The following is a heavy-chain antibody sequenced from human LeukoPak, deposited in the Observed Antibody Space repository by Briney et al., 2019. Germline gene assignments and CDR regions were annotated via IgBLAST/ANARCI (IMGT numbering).Heavy chain of an antibody. CDR1: GYSFTSYW. Sequence: GESLKIFCKGSGYSFTSYWIGWVRQMPGKGLEWMGIIYPGDSDTRYSPSFQGQVTISADKSISNSYLQWRSLKASDNAMYYWASEAYDFFLWGQGTLVTVSS. D-gene: IGHD3-3*01. J-gene: IGHJ4*02. V-gene: IGHV5-51*01. CDR3: ASEAYDFFL. CDR2: IYPGDSDT.